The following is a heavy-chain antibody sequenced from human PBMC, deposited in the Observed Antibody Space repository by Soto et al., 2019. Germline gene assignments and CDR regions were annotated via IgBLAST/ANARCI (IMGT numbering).Heavy chain of an antibody. Sequence: PGESLKISCKGSGYSFTGYWISWVRQMPGKGLEWMGRIDPSDSYTNYSPSFQGHVTISADKSISTAYLQWSSLKASDTAMYYCAREYSSSWTSYYYYYYGMDVWGQGTTVTVSS. CDR1: GYSFTGYW. CDR2: IDPSDSYT. CDR3: AREYSSSWTSYYYYYYGMDV. D-gene: IGHD6-13*01. J-gene: IGHJ6*02. V-gene: IGHV5-10-1*01.